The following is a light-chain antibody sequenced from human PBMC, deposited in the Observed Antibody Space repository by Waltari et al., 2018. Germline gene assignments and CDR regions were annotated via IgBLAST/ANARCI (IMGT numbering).Light chain of an antibody. V-gene: IGKV2-28*01. CDR2: LSS. CDR3: MQSRQTPYT. Sequence: DIVLTQYPLSLPVTPGEPASIACTSTQSLLNSNGYNYLEWYLQKPGQSPQLLIVLSSERASGVPDRFSGSGSGTDFTLKISRVEAEDVGVYYCMQSRQTPYTFGQGTRVEI. J-gene: IGKJ2*01. CDR1: QSLLNSNGYNY.